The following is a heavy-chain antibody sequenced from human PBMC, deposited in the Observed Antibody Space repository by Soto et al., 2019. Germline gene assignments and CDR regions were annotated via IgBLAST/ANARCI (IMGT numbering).Heavy chain of an antibody. J-gene: IGHJ4*02. Sequence: SETLSLTCTVSGGSISSYYWSWIRQPPGKGLEWIGYIYYSGSTNYNPSLKSRVTISVDTSKNQFSLKLSSVTAADTAVYYCARQYYFDSMSFDYWGQGTLVTVSS. D-gene: IGHD3-22*01. V-gene: IGHV4-59*01. CDR3: ARQYYFDSMSFDY. CDR2: IYYSGST. CDR1: GGSISSYY.